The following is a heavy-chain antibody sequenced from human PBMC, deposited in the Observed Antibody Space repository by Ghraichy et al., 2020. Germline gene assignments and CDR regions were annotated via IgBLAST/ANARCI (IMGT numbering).Heavy chain of an antibody. CDR1: GFTFSSYA. V-gene: IGHV3-33*01. CDR2: IWYDGSNK. CDR3: ARDWKGMDV. J-gene: IGHJ6*02. Sequence: SLRLSCAASGFTFSSYAMHWVRQAPGKGLEWVAVIWYDGSNKYYADSVKGRFTISRDNSKNTLYLQMNSLRGEDTAVHYCARDWKGMDVWGQGTTVTVAS. D-gene: IGHD1-1*01.